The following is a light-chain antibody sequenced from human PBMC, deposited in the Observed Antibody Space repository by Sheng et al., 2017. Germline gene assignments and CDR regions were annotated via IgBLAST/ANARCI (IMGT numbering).Light chain of an antibody. CDR1: SSNIGSNT. CDR2: STI. CDR3: CSYAGSSTWRV. J-gene: IGLJ3*02. Sequence: QSVLTQPPSASGTPGQRVTISCSGRSSNIGSNTVNWYQQLPGTAPKLLVYSTIQRPSGVPDRFSGSKSGNTASLTISGLQAEDEADYYCCSYAGSSTWRVFGGGTKLTVL. V-gene: IGLV1-44*01.